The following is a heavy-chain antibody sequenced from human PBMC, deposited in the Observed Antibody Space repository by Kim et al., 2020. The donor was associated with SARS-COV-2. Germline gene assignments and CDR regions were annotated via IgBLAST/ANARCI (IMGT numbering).Heavy chain of an antibody. CDR2: VNTNSGNP. J-gene: IGHJ4*02. V-gene: IGHV7-4-1*02. Sequence: ASVKVSCKASGYTFTSYAMNWVRQAPGQGLEWMGWVNTNSGNPTYAQGFTGRVVFSLDTSVSTAYLQISSLKAEDTAVYYCARCDPITIFGVLIANSALDYGDQGTLVTVSS. CDR1: GYTFTSYA. CDR3: ARCDPITIFGVLIANSALDY. D-gene: IGHD3-3*01.